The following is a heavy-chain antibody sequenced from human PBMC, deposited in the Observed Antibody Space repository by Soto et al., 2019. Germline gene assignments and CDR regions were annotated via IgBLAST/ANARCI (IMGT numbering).Heavy chain of an antibody. J-gene: IGHJ6*02. CDR1: GGTFSSYA. D-gene: IGHD2-2*03. V-gene: IGHV1-69*13. CDR2: IIPIFGTA. Sequence: SVKVSCKASGGTFSSYAISWVRQAPGQGLEWMGGIIPIFGTANYAQKFQGRVTITADESTSTAYMELSSLRSEDTAVYYCARVLDIVVVPAAMIYYYYGMDVWGQGTTVTVSS. CDR3: ARVLDIVVVPAAMIYYYYGMDV.